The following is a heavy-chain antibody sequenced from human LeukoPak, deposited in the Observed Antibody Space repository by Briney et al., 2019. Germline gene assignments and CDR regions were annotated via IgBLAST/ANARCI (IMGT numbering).Heavy chain of an antibody. CDR2: ISGSGRNT. CDR3: TKSIEGVVRGTYYYYSYMDV. CDR1: GLTFSSDG. V-gene: IGHV3-23*01. Sequence: PGGSLRLSCAACGLTFSSDGMSWVRQAPGKGLEWVSVISGSGRNTYYADSVKGRFTISRDNSKNTLYLQMNSLGAEDTAVYYCTKSIEGVVRGTYYYYSYMDVWGKGTTVTVSS. D-gene: IGHD3-3*01. J-gene: IGHJ6*03.